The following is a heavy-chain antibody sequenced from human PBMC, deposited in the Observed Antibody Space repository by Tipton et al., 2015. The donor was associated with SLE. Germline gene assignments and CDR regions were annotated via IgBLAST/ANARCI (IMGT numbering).Heavy chain of an antibody. D-gene: IGHD7-27*01. CDR1: GGIFSNYA. Sequence: QSGAEVKKPGSSVKVSCKASGGIFSNYAVSRVRQAPGQGLEWMGGIIPIFHTTNYAQNFQGRITITTDESSSTAYMELRRLTSEDTALYYCAREWRTGIFDSWDQGTLVTVSS. CDR3: AREWRTGIFDS. V-gene: IGHV1-69*05. J-gene: IGHJ4*02. CDR2: IIPIFHTT.